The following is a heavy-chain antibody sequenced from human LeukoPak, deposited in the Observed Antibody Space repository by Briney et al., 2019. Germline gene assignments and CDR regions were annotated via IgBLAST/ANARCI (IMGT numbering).Heavy chain of an antibody. D-gene: IGHD3-22*01. CDR2: INPNSGGT. J-gene: IGHJ3*02. CDR3: AGPYYYDSSRWDAFDI. Sequence: ASVKVSCKASGYTFTGYYMHWVRQAPGQGLEWMGWINPNSGGTNYAQKFQGRVTMTRDTSISTAYMELSSLRSEDTAVYYCAGPYYYDSSRWDAFDIWGQGTMVTVSS. V-gene: IGHV1-2*02. CDR1: GYTFTGYY.